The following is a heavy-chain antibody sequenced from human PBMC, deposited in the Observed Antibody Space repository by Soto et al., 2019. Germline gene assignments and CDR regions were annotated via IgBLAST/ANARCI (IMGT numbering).Heavy chain of an antibody. Sequence: SETLSFTCTVSPDSITSSGYYWGWIRQTPGKGLEWIGSIYYNGTTYYNPSLKSRVFISVDTSKDQFSLRLKSVTVADTATFYCVRHEVAVSGAYNMDVWGRGTTVTVSS. D-gene: IGHD3-22*01. CDR2: IYYNGTT. J-gene: IGHJ6*02. V-gene: IGHV4-39*01. CDR3: VRHEVAVSGAYNMDV. CDR1: PDSITSSGYY.